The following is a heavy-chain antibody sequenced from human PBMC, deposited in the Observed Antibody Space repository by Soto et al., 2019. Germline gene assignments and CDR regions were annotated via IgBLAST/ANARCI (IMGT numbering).Heavy chain of an antibody. V-gene: IGHV1-18*01. Sequence: QVQLVQSGAEVKKPGASVKVSCEASGYTFSSYGISWVRQAPGQGFEWMVWISGYNSITRYAQKFQGRVTMTTDTSTSTAYMELRSLRSDDTAVYYCARAFGSTDYWGQGTLVTVSS. CDR3: ARAFGSTDY. CDR2: ISGYNSIT. CDR1: GYTFSSYG. D-gene: IGHD6-13*01. J-gene: IGHJ4*02.